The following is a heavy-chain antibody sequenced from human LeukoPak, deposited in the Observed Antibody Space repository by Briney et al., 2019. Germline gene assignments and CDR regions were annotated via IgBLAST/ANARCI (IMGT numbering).Heavy chain of an antibody. D-gene: IGHD3-3*01. CDR1: GGSISSYY. CDR3: ARDGVVPARYYFGY. CDR2: IYYSGST. V-gene: IGHV4-59*01. J-gene: IGHJ4*02. Sequence: SETLSLTCTVSGGSISSYYWSWIRQPPGKGLEWIGYIYYSGSTNYNPSLKSRVTISVDTSKNQFSLKLSSVTAADTAVYYCARDGVVPARYYFGYWGQGTLVTVSS.